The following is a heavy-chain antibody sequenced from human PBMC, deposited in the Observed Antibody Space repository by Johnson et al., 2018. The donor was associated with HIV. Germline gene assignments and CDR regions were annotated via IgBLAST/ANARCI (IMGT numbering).Heavy chain of an antibody. V-gene: IGHV3-30*18. J-gene: IGHJ3*02. CDR3: AKESAFDI. Sequence: QVQLLESGGGVVQPGRSLRLSCPASGFTFSSYGMHWVRQAPGKGLEWVAVISYDGSNKYYADSVKGRFTISRDNSKNTLYLQMNSLRAEDTAVYYCAKESAFDIWGQGTMVTVSS. CDR1: GFTFSSYG. CDR2: ISYDGSNK.